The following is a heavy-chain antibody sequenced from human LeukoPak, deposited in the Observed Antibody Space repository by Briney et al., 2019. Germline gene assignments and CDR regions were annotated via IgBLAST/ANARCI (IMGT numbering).Heavy chain of an antibody. CDR2: IFYSGST. J-gene: IGHJ3*02. Sequence: SETLSLTCTVSGGSISSNSHYWGWIRQPPGKGLEWIGNIFYSGSTYYNPSLKSRVTISVDTSKNQFSLKLNSVTAADTAVYYCARDLEIVVAIHAFDMWGQGTMVTVSS. CDR3: ARDLEIVVAIHAFDM. V-gene: IGHV4-39*07. D-gene: IGHD3-22*01. CDR1: GGSISSNSHY.